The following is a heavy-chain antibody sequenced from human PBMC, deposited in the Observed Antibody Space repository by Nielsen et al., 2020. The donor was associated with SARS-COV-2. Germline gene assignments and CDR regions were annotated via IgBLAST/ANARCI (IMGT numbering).Heavy chain of an antibody. CDR3: TTDRWQLYLDY. CDR1: GFTFSGSA. D-gene: IGHD2-15*01. CDR2: IRSKANNYAT. V-gene: IGHV3-73*01. Sequence: GGSLRLSCATSGFTFSGSAMHWVRQASGKGLEWVGRIRSKANNYATAYAASVKGRFTISRDDSKNTAYLQMNSLTTEDTAVYYCTTDRWQLYLDYWGQGTLVTVSS. J-gene: IGHJ4*02.